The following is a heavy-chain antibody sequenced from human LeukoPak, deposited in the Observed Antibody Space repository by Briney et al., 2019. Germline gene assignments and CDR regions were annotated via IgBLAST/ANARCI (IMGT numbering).Heavy chain of an antibody. V-gene: IGHV3-23*01. D-gene: IGHD3-22*01. Sequence: PGGSLRLSCAASGFTFSSYAMSWVRQAPGKGLEWVSAISGSGGSTYYADSVKGRFTISRDNSKNTLYLQMNSLRAEDTAVYYCAKASRTYNTYYYDSSGYLPLFDIWGQGTMVTVSS. CDR3: AKASRTYNTYYYDSSGYLPLFDI. CDR2: ISGSGGST. CDR1: GFTFSSYA. J-gene: IGHJ3*02.